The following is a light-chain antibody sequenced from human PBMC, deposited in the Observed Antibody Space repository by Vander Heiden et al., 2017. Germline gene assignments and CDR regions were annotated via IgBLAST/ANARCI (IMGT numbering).Light chain of an antibody. J-gene: IGLJ3*02. Sequence: QTVVTQEPSFSVSPGGTVTLTCGLSSGSVSTSCYPSWYQQTPGQAPRTLIYSTNTRSSGVPDRFSGSILGNKAALTITGAQADDESHYYCVLYMGSGISVFGGGTKLTVL. CDR1: SGSVSTSCY. CDR2: STN. V-gene: IGLV8-61*01. CDR3: VLYMGSGISV.